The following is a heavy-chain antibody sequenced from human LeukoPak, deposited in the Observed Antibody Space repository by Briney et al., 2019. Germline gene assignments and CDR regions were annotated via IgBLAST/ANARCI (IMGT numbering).Heavy chain of an antibody. Sequence: KLGGSLRLSCAASGFTFSDYYMSWIRQAPGKGLEWVSYISSSSSYTNYADSVKGRFTISRDNAKNSLYLQMNSLRAEDTAVYYCARDSQNLGGSTWPDYWGQGTLVTVSS. CDR2: ISSSSSYT. CDR1: GFTFSDYY. V-gene: IGHV3-11*05. CDR3: ARDSQNLGGSTWPDY. J-gene: IGHJ4*02. D-gene: IGHD2-15*01.